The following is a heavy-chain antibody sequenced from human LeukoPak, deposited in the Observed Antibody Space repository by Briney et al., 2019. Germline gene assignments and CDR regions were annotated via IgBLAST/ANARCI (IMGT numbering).Heavy chain of an antibody. J-gene: IGHJ6*03. CDR3: ARDRGYSTRWNFGKDYYMDV. CDR1: GFTFSNYG. Sequence: GGSLRLSCAASGFTFSNYGMHWVRQAPGKGLEWVAVIWYDESQKYYADSVKGRFTPSRDNSKSTLYLQMNRLRAEDTAVYYCARDRGYSTRWNFGKDYYMDVWGKGTTVIVSS. CDR2: IWYDESQK. V-gene: IGHV3-33*01. D-gene: IGHD2-2*01.